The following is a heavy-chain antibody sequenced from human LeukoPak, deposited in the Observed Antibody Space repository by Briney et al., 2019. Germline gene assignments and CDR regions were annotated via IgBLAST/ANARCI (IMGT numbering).Heavy chain of an antibody. D-gene: IGHD2-2*01. Sequence: GGSLRLSCAASGFTFSSYSMNWVRQAPGKGLEWVSYISSSSSTIYYADSVKGRFTISRDNAKNSLYLQMNSLRAEDTAVYYCARDDCSSTSCYEGDFDYWGQGTLVTVSS. CDR2: ISSSSSTI. CDR1: GFTFSSYS. CDR3: ARDDCSSTSCYEGDFDY. J-gene: IGHJ4*02. V-gene: IGHV3-48*01.